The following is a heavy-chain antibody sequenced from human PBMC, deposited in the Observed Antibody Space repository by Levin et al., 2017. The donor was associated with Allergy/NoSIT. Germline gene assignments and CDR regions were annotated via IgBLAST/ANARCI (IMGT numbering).Heavy chain of an antibody. D-gene: IGHD2-2*01. CDR3: ARDLVVVPASDLAYGMDV. CDR2: VSATGNNV. Sequence: GGSLRLSCAASGFTFSDYYMTWIRLAPGKGLEWLSYVSATGNNVHYADSVEGRFTISRDNAKNSVYLQMNSLRAEDTAVYYCARDLVVVPASDLAYGMDVWGRGTTVSVSS. J-gene: IGHJ6*02. V-gene: IGHV3-11*01. CDR1: GFTFSDYY.